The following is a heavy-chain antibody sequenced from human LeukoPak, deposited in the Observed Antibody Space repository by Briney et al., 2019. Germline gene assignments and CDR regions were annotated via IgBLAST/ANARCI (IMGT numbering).Heavy chain of an antibody. CDR2: ISWNSGSI. V-gene: IGHV3-9*01. Sequence: PGRSLRLSCAASGFTFDDYAMHWVRQAPGKGLEWVSGISWNSGSIGYADSVKGRFTISRDNAENSLYLQMNSLRAEDTALYYCAKDTQDYGDYYFDYWGQGTLVTVSS. CDR1: GFTFDDYA. J-gene: IGHJ4*02. D-gene: IGHD4-17*01. CDR3: AKDTQDYGDYYFDY.